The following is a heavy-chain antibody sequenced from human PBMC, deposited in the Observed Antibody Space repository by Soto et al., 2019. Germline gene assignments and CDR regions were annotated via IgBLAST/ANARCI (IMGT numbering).Heavy chain of an antibody. CDR2: ISYDGSNK. V-gene: IGHV3-30*18. D-gene: IGHD3-22*01. Sequence: GGSLRLSCAASGFTFCSYGMHWVRQAPGKGLEWVAVISYDGSNKYYADSVKGRFTISRDNSKNTLYLQMNSLRAEDTAVYYCAKDGWYYYDSTLNSPYGMDVWGQGTTVTVSS. CDR1: GFTFCSYG. J-gene: IGHJ6*02. CDR3: AKDGWYYYDSTLNSPYGMDV.